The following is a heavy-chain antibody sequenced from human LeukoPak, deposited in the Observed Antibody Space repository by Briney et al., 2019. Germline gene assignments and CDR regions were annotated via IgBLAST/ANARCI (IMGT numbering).Heavy chain of an antibody. CDR1: GGSISSSSYY. CDR2: IYYSGST. V-gene: IGHV4-39*01. J-gene: IGHJ3*02. D-gene: IGHD1-26*01. CDR3: ARKDIGVGALRGDAFDI. Sequence: SETLSLTCTVSGGSISSSSYYWGWIRQPPGKGLEWIGSIYYSGSTYYNPSLKSRVTISVDTSKNQFSLKLSSVTAADTAVYYCARKDIGVGALRGDAFDIWGQGTMVTVSS.